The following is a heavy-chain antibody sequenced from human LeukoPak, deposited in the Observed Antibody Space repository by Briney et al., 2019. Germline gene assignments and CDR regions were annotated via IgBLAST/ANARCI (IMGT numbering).Heavy chain of an antibody. D-gene: IGHD3-3*01. Sequence: PGGSLRLSCAASGFIFSRYPMSWVRQAPGKGLEWVSAISGSGGSTYYADSVKGRFTISRDNARNSLYLQMNSLRAEDTAVYYCARHAASPYDFWSGYYTDYYYYMDVWGKGTTVTVSS. J-gene: IGHJ6*03. CDR1: GFIFSRYP. V-gene: IGHV3-23*01. CDR3: ARHAASPYDFWSGYYTDYYYYMDV. CDR2: ISGSGGST.